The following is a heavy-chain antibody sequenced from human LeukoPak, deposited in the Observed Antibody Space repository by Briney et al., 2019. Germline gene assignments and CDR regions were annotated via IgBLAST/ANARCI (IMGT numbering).Heavy chain of an antibody. CDR1: GGSISSGSYY. Sequence: SETLSLTCTVSGGSISSGSYYWSCIRQPAGKGLECIGRIYTSGCTNYNPSLKSRVTISVDTSKNQFSLNVSSVTAADTAVYYCARDYVVVLADGAWEYCYGMDVWGQGTTVTVSS. D-gene: IGHD2-15*01. V-gene: IGHV4-61*02. CDR3: ARDYVVVLADGAWEYCYGMDV. CDR2: IYTSGCT. J-gene: IGHJ6*02.